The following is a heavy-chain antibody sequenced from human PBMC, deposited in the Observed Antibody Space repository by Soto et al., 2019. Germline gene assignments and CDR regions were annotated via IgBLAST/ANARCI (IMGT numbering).Heavy chain of an antibody. D-gene: IGHD6-6*01. CDR1: GYTFTRYD. J-gene: IGHJ6*03. CDR3: ARLSEESSSSNYYYFYMDV. CDR2: MNPQTGNT. V-gene: IGHV1-8*01. Sequence: QVQLVQSGSEGKEPGASMKISCQASGYTFTRYDITWVRQATGQGLEWMGWMNPQTGNTAYAEKFQGIVTMTRSTSINTAYMELSGLRSEDTAVYYCARLSEESSSSNYYYFYMDVWGKGSTVTVSS.